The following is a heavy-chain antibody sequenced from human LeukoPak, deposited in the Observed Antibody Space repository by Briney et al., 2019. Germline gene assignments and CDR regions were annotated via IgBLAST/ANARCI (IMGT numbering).Heavy chain of an antibody. CDR2: IYSGGKT. CDR1: GFSVSDTY. CDR3: ARVASDSSGWYHFDY. Sequence: PGGSLRLSCAASGFSVSDTYMGWGRQAPGKGLEWVSIIYSGGKTDYGDSVKGRFIISRDSSKNTLFLQMSSLRAEDTAVYYCARVASDSSGWYHFDYWGQGTLVTVSS. V-gene: IGHV3-53*01. D-gene: IGHD6-13*01. J-gene: IGHJ4*02.